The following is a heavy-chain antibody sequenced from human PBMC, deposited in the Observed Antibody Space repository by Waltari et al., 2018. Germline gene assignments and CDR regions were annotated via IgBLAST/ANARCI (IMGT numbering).Heavy chain of an antibody. J-gene: IGHJ6*02. Sequence: EVQLVESGGGLVQPGGSLSLSCAASGSPFSSYWMHWVRQAPGKGLVWVSRINSDGSSTSYADSVKGRFTISRDNAKNTLYLQMNSLRAEDTAVYYCARVGGPYGMDVWGQGTTVTVSS. CDR3: ARVGGPYGMDV. CDR2: INSDGSST. D-gene: IGHD3-16*01. CDR1: GSPFSSYW. V-gene: IGHV3-74*01.